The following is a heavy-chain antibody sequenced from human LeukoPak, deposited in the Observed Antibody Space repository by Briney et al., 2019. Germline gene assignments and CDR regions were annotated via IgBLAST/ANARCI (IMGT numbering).Heavy chain of an antibody. J-gene: IGHJ5*02. CDR2: IYTSGST. V-gene: IGHV4-4*07. CDR1: GGSISYYY. D-gene: IGHD3-22*01. Sequence: SETLSLNCTVSGGSISYYYWSWIRQPAGKGLEWIGRIYTSGSTNYNPSLKSRVTMSVNTSKNQFSLKLSSVTAADTAVYYCARDGGYSSFDPWGQGTLVTVSS. CDR3: ARDGGYSSFDP.